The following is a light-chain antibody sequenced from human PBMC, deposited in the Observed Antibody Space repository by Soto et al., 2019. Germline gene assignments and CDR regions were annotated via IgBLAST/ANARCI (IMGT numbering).Light chain of an antibody. J-gene: IGKJ1*01. CDR2: AAS. CDR3: QHYYNYPWT. CDR1: PDIHNY. Sequence: AALLTQSPSSFSASTGDRATITCRASPDIHNYLAWYQQVPGKAPKLLLYAASILQTGSPSRFSSSRSATDFILTIDGLQSEDSATYFCQHYYNYPWTFGQGTTVE. V-gene: IGKV1-8*01.